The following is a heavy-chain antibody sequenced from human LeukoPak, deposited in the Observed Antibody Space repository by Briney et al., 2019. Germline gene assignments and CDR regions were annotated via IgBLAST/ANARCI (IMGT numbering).Heavy chain of an antibody. J-gene: IGHJ4*02. V-gene: IGHV3-21*01. Sequence: GSLRLSCVVSGFTFSSYSVNWVRQSPGKGLEWVSYISSSSSYIHYADSVKGQFTISRDNAKKSLYLQMNSLRAEDTAVYYCARAPLHLAMYHYFDYWGQGTLVTVSS. D-gene: IGHD2-2*01. CDR3: ARAPLHLAMYHYFDY. CDR2: ISSSSSYI. CDR1: GFTFSSYS.